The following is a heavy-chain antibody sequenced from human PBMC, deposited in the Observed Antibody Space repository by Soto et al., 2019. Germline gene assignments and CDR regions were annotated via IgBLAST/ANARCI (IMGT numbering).Heavy chain of an antibody. CDR2: ISAYNGNT. CDR1: GYTFTNYA. J-gene: IGHJ5*02. V-gene: IGHV1-18*01. CDR3: ARTYDYFGGSYRYTLNWFDP. Sequence: ASVKVSCKASGYTFTNYAIHWVRQAPGQRLEWMGWISAYNGNTNYAQKLQGRVTMTTDTSTSTANMELRSLRSDDTAVYYCARTYDYFGGSYRYTLNWFDPWGQGTLVTVSS. D-gene: IGHD3-16*02.